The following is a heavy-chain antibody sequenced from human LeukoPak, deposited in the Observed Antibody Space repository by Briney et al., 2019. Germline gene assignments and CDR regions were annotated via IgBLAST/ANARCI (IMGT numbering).Heavy chain of an antibody. CDR3: ARLGGLEWSLYYYYGMDV. CDR2: INHSGST. V-gene: IGHV4-34*01. Sequence: SETLSLTCAVYGGSFSGYYWSWIRQPPGKGLEWIGEINHSGSTNYNPSLKSRVTISVDTSKNQFSLKLSSVTAADTAVYYCARLGGLEWSLYYYYGMDVWGQGTTVTVSS. CDR1: GGSFSGYY. J-gene: IGHJ6*02. D-gene: IGHD3-3*01.